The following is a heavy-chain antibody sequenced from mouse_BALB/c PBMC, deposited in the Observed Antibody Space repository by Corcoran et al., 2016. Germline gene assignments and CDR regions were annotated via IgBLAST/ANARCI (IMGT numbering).Heavy chain of an antibody. CDR2: INPYNDGT. V-gene: IGHV1S136*01. D-gene: IGHD2-12*01. Sequence: EFQLQQSGPELVKPGASVKMSCKASGYTFTSYVMHWLKQKPGQGLEWIGYINPYNDGTKYNEKFKGKATLTSDKSSSTAYMELSSLTSEDSAVYYCARLYPGIDMDYWGQGTSVTVSS. J-gene: IGHJ4*01. CDR1: GYTFTSYV. CDR3: ARLYPGIDMDY.